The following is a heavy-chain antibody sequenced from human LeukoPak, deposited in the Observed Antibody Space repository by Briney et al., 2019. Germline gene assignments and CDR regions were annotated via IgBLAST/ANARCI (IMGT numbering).Heavy chain of an antibody. CDR3: AKDLYYYDSSPLAFDI. J-gene: IGHJ3*02. CDR2: ISWNSGSI. Sequence: PGRSLRLSCAASGFTFDDYAMHWVRQAPGKGLEWVSGISWNSGSIGYADSVKGRFTISRDNAKNSLYLQMNSLRAEDTALYYCAKDLYYYDSSPLAFDIWGRGTMVTVSS. V-gene: IGHV3-9*01. D-gene: IGHD3-22*01. CDR1: GFTFDDYA.